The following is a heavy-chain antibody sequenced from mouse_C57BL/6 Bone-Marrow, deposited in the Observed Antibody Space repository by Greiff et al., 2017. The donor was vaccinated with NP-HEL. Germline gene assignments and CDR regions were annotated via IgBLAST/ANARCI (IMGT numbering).Heavy chain of an antibody. D-gene: IGHD2-2*01. CDR2: ISNGGGST. CDR3: ARHGVTTGFDY. J-gene: IGHJ2*01. CDR1: GFTFSDYY. Sequence: EVNLVESGGGLVQPGGSLKLSCAASGFTFSDYYMYWVRQTPEKRLEWVAYISNGGGSTYYPDTVKGRFTISRDNAKNTLYLQMSRLKSEDTAMYYCARHGVTTGFDYWGQGTTLTVSS. V-gene: IGHV5-12*01.